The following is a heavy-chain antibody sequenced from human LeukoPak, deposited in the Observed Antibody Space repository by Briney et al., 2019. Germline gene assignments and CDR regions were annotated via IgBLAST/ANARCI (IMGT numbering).Heavy chain of an antibody. CDR3: AKDVNYDSSGFFDY. J-gene: IGHJ4*02. CDR2: ISWNSGSI. CDR1: GFTFDDYA. D-gene: IGHD3-22*01. Sequence: GGSLRLSCAASGFTFDDYAMHWVRQAPGKGLEWVSGISWNSGSIGYADSVKGRFTISRDNAKNSLYLQMNSLRAEDTALYYCAKDVNYDSSGFFDYWGQGTLVTVSS. V-gene: IGHV3-9*01.